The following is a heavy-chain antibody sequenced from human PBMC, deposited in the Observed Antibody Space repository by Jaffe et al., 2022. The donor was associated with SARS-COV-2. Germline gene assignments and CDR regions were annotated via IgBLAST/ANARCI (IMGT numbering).Heavy chain of an antibody. CDR2: ISSSSSTI. D-gene: IGHD6-13*01. CDR3: ARDVAAAKQQSTGGMDV. CDR1: GFTFSSYS. V-gene: IGHV3-48*02. J-gene: IGHJ6*02. Sequence: EVQLVESGGGLVQPGGSLRLSCAASGFTFSSYSMNWVRQAPGKGLEWVSYISSSSSTIYYADSVKGRFTISRDNAKNSLYLQMNSLRDEDTAVYYCARDVAAAKQQSTGGMDVWGQGTTVTVSS.